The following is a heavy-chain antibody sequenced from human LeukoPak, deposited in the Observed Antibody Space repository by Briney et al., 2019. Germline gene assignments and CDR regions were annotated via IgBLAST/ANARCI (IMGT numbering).Heavy chain of an antibody. Sequence: PSETLSLTCTVSGGSISSGDYYWSWIRQPPGTGLEWIGYIYYSGSTYYNPSLKSRVTISVDTSKNQFSLKLSSVTAADTAVYYCARVQTTVTTLDYWGQGTLVTVSS. J-gene: IGHJ4*02. CDR2: IYYSGST. V-gene: IGHV4-30-4*01. D-gene: IGHD4-17*01. CDR1: GGSISSGDYY. CDR3: ARVQTTVTTLDY.